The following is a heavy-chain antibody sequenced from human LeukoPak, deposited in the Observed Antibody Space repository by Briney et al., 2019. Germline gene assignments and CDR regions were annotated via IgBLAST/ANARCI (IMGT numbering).Heavy chain of an antibody. D-gene: IGHD3-3*01. Sequence: PGGSLRLSCAASGFTFSSYSMNWVRQAPGKGLEWVSYISSSSTIYYADSVKGRFTISRDNAKNSLYLQMNSLRAEDTAVYYCARETITYDFWSGPDAFDIWGQGTMVTVSS. CDR1: GFTFSSYS. CDR3: ARETITYDFWSGPDAFDI. V-gene: IGHV3-48*01. CDR2: ISSSSTI. J-gene: IGHJ3*02.